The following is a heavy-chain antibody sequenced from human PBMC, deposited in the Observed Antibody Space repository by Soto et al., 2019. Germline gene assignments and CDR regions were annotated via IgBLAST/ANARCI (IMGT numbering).Heavy chain of an antibody. J-gene: IGHJ5*02. V-gene: IGHV4-31*03. CDR2: IFYSGTT. CDR3: ARSVDP. Sequence: QVQLQESGPGLVKPSQTLSLTCTVSGGSISSGGYYWSWIRQHPGKGLEWIGYIFYSGTTYYNPSLXSXXTLAVDTSKNQCSLKLSSVTAADTAVYYCARSVDPWGQGTLVTVSS. CDR1: GGSISSGGYY.